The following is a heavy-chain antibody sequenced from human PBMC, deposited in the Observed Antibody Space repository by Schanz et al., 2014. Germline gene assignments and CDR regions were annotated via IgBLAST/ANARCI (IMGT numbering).Heavy chain of an antibody. J-gene: IGHJ4*02. CDR2: INPNSGTT. V-gene: IGHV1-18*01. Sequence: QVRLVQSGTEVKKPGASVKLSCKASGYSFINYGISWVRQAPGQGLEWMGWINPNSGTTNYAQKFQGWVTMTTDTSTSTAYMELRSLRSDDTAVYYCARGGYSSGWYDRDIAHFDYWGQGTLVTVSS. CDR3: ARGGYSSGWYDRDIAHFDY. D-gene: IGHD6-19*01. CDR1: GYSFINYG.